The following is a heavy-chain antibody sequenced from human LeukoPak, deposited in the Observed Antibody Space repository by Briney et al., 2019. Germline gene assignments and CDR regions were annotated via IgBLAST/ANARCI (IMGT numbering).Heavy chain of an antibody. CDR2: IYYSGST. J-gene: IGHJ6*04. CDR3: ARASLGGSRPLYYYGMDV. V-gene: IGHV4-59*01. D-gene: IGHD2-15*01. CDR1: GGSISSYY. Sequence: SETLSLTCTVSGGSISSYYWSWIRQPPGKGLEWIGYIYYSGSTNYNPPLKSRVTISVGTSKNQFSLKLSSVTAADTAVYYCARASLGGSRPLYYYGMDVWGKGTTVTVSS.